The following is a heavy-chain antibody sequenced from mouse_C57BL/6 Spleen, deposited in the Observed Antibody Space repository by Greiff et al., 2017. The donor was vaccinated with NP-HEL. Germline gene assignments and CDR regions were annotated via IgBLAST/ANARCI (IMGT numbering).Heavy chain of an antibody. V-gene: IGHV14-3*01. CDR2: IDPANGNT. CDR1: GFNFKNTY. J-gene: IGHJ2*01. CDR3: TKERGLRKSFDY. Sequence: EVQLQQSVAELVRPGASVKLSCTASGFNFKNTYMHWVKQRPEQGLEWIGRIDPANGNTKYAPKFQGKATITADTSSNTAYLQLRSLTSEETAIYYCTKERGLRKSFDYWGQCATLTVSS. D-gene: IGHD2-12*01.